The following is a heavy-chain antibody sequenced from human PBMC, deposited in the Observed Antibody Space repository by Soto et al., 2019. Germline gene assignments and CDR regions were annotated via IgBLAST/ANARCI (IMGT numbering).Heavy chain of an antibody. D-gene: IGHD6-13*01. V-gene: IGHV3-15*01. CDR1: GFTFSNAW. CDR2: IKSKTDGGTT. CDR3: TTGPQQLVFDD. Sequence: GGSLRLSCAASGFTFSNAWMSWVRQAPGKGLEWVGRIKSKTDGGTTDYAAPVKGRFTISRDDSKNTLYLQMNSLKTEDTAVSYGTTGPQQLVFDDWGQGTLVTVSS. J-gene: IGHJ4*02.